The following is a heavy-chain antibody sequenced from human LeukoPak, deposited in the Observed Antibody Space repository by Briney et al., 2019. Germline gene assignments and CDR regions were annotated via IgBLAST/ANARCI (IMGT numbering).Heavy chain of an antibody. J-gene: IGHJ5*02. Sequence: GGSLRLSCAASGFTFSSYAMHWVRQAPGKGLEWVAVISYDGSNKYYADSVKGRFTISRDNSKNTLYPQMNSLRAEDTAVYYCARVVAGINWFDPWGQGTLVTVSS. D-gene: IGHD6-19*01. CDR2: ISYDGSNK. V-gene: IGHV3-30-3*01. CDR3: ARVVAGINWFDP. CDR1: GFTFSSYA.